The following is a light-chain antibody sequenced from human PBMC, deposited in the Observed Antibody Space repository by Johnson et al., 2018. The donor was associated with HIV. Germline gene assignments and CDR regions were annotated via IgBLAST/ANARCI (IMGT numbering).Light chain of an antibody. CDR1: SSNIGNNY. V-gene: IGLV1-51*01. CDR2: DNN. J-gene: IGLJ1*01. Sequence: QSVLTQPPSVSAAPGQKVTISCSGSSSNIGNNYVSWYQQLPGRAPKLLIYDNNKRPSGIPDRFSGSKSGTSATLGITGLQTGDDADYYCGTWDSSLSTYVFGTGTKVTVL. CDR3: GTWDSSLSTYV.